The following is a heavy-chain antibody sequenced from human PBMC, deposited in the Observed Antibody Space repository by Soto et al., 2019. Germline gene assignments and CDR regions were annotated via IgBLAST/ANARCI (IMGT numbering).Heavy chain of an antibody. Sequence: QVQLVESGGGVVQPGRSLSLSCAASGFTFGSMHWVRQAPGKGLEWVATIGTNKHYADSVKGRFTISRDNSKNTLYLQMNSLRAEDTAVYYCAGEDYPRFAYWGQGTLVTVSS. V-gene: IGHV3-33*01. CDR1: GFTFGS. CDR2: IGTNK. CDR3: AGEDYPRFAY. D-gene: IGHD4-17*01. J-gene: IGHJ4*02.